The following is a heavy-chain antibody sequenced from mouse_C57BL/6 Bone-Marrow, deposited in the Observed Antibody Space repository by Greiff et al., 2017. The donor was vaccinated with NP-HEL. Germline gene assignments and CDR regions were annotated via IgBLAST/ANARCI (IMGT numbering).Heavy chain of an antibody. CDR2: ISSGGSYT. CDR3: AREGQLRDY. Sequence: EVQVVESGGDLVKPGGSLKLSCAASGFTFSSYGMSWVRQTPDKRLEWVATISSGGSYTYYLDSVKGRFTISRDNAKNTLYLQMSSLKSEDTAMYYCAREGQLRDYWGQGTTLTVSS. CDR1: GFTFSSYG. V-gene: IGHV5-6*01. D-gene: IGHD3-2*02. J-gene: IGHJ2*01.